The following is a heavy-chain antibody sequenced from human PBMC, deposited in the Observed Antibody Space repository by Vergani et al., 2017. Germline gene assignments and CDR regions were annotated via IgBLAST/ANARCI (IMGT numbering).Heavy chain of an antibody. CDR1: GFTFSSYG. Sequence: QVQLVESGGGVVQPGGSLRLSCAASGFTFSSYGMHWVRQAPGKGLEWVAFIRYDGSNKYYADSVKGRFTISRDNSKNTLYLQMNSLRAEDTAVYYCAKPTAAGTDRFDPWGQGTLVTVSS. D-gene: IGHD1-1*01. J-gene: IGHJ5*02. V-gene: IGHV3-30*02. CDR3: AKPTAAGTDRFDP. CDR2: IRYDGSNK.